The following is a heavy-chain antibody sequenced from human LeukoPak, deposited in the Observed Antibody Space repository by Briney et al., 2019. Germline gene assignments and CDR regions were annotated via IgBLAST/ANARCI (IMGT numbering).Heavy chain of an antibody. CDR2: ISNSGGST. CDR3: AKETSSSFDY. J-gene: IGHJ4*02. Sequence: GSLRLSCAASGFTFSSYAMNWVRQAPGKGLEWVSGISNSGGSTYYADSVKGRFTISRDNSKNTLYLQMNNLRAEDTAVYYCAKETSSSFDYWGQGTLVTVSS. D-gene: IGHD6-6*01. CDR1: GFTFSSYA. V-gene: IGHV3-23*01.